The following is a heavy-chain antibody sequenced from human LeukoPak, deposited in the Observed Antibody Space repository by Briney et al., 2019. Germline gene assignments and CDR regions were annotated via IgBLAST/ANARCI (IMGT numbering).Heavy chain of an antibody. CDR2: INAGNGNT. Sequence: GASVKASCKASGYTFTSYAMHWVRQAPGQRLEWMGWINAGNGNTKYSQKFQGRVTITRDTSASTAYMELSSLRSEDTAVYYCARYSSEEDWFDPWGQGTLVTVSS. CDR3: ARYSSEEDWFDP. J-gene: IGHJ5*02. D-gene: IGHD6-25*01. CDR1: GYTFTSYA. V-gene: IGHV1-3*01.